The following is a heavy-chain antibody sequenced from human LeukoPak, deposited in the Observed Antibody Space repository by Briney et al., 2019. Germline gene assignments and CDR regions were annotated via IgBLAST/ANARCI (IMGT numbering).Heavy chain of an antibody. CDR3: ARVSYYDSSGYYFLSYVDY. Sequence: GSLGLSCPASGFTFSNFWMGWVRQAPGKGLEWVANIKQDETEKFYLGSVKGRFTISRDNAKNSLYLQMNSLGAEDTAVYYCARVSYYDSSGYYFLSYVDYWGQGTLVTVSS. J-gene: IGHJ4*02. V-gene: IGHV3-7*03. CDR1: GFTFSNFW. D-gene: IGHD3-22*01. CDR2: IKQDETEK.